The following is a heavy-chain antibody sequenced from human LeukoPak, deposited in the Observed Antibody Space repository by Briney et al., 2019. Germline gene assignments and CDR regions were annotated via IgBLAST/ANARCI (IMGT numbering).Heavy chain of an antibody. CDR2: IYTSGST. D-gene: IGHD3-3*01. J-gene: IGHJ6*03. V-gene: IGHV4-4*07. Sequence: SETLSLTCTVSGGSISSYYWSWIRQPAGKGLEWTGRIYTSGSTNYNPSLKSRVTMSVDTSKNQFSLKLSSVTAADTAVYYCARELGFLEWLLQDYYYMDVWGKGTTVTVSS. CDR3: ARELGFLEWLLQDYYYMDV. CDR1: GGSISSYY.